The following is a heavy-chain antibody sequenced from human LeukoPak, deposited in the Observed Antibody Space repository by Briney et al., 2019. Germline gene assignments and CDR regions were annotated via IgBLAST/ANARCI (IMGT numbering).Heavy chain of an antibody. J-gene: IGHJ4*02. CDR2: IYYSGST. CDR3: ASLEYYADY. Sequence: SETLSLTCTVSGGSNSSSSYYWGWIRQPPGKGLEWIGSIYYSGSTYYNPSLKSRVTISVDTSKNQFSLKLSSVTAADTAVYYCASLEYYADYWGQGTLVTVSS. CDR1: GGSNSSSSYY. V-gene: IGHV4-39*01.